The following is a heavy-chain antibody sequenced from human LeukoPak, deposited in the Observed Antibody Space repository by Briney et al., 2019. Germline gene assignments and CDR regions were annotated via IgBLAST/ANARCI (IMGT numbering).Heavy chain of an antibody. CDR1: GGTISSGDSY. CDR2: IYYSGST. D-gene: IGHD2-2*02. J-gene: IGHJ6*03. Sequence: PSETLSLTCTVSGGTISSGDSYWSWIRQPPGKGLEWVGYIYYSGSTYYNPSLKSRVTISVDTSKNQFSLKLSSVTAADTAVSYCARAPYCSSSSCYIEHYYYYMDVGGLGTTVTGSS. V-gene: IGHV4-30-4*08. CDR3: ARAPYCSSSSCYIEHYYYYMDV.